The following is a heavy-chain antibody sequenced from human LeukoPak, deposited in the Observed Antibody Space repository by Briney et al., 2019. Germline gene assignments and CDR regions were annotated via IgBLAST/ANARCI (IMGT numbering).Heavy chain of an antibody. D-gene: IGHD5-24*01. CDR1: GYTFSDYN. Sequence: ASVKVSCKASGYTFSDYNIHWLRQAPGQGLEWMGIVNPSGDSTNYAQNFQGRVTMTGDTSTSTVYMELSSLRSEDTAVYYCARVRDGYNDAYDIWGQGTMVTVTS. CDR3: ARVRDGYNDAYDI. V-gene: IGHV1-46*01. CDR2: VNPSGDST. J-gene: IGHJ3*02.